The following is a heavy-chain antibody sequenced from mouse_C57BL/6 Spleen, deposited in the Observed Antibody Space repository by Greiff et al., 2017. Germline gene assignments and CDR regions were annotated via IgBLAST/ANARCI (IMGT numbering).Heavy chain of an antibody. CDR1: GYTFTGYW. J-gene: IGHJ2*01. V-gene: IGHV1-9*01. Sequence: QVQLQQSGAELMKPGASVKLSCKATGYTFTGYWIEWVKPRPGHGLEWIGEILPGSGSTNYNEKFKGKATFTAETSSNTAYMQLSSRTTEDSAIYYCAKAGVYDYDGVSYFDYWGQGTTLTVSS. D-gene: IGHD2-4*01. CDR2: ILPGSGST. CDR3: AKAGVYDYDGVSYFDY.